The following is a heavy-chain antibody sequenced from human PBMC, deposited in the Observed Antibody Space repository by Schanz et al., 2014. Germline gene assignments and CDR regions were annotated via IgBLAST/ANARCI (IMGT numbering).Heavy chain of an antibody. CDR3: ASSGAGYSSSWDFDY. V-gene: IGHV1-46*01. D-gene: IGHD6-13*01. J-gene: IGHJ4*02. Sequence: QVQLVQSWAEVKGPGASVKVSCKASGYSFTPFPIHWVRQAPGQGLEWMGMINPSGGSTTYAQKFQGRVTITADKSTFTAYMDVSSLRSEDTAVYYCASSGAGYSSSWDFDYWGQGTLVTVSS. CDR2: INPSGGST. CDR1: GYSFTPFP.